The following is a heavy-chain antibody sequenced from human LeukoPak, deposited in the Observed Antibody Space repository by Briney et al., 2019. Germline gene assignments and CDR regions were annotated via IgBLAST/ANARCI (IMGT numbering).Heavy chain of an antibody. J-gene: IGHJ4*02. D-gene: IGHD1-7*01. Sequence: SVKVSCKASGGTFSSYAISWVRQAPGQGLEWMGGIIPIFGTANYAQKFQGRVTITADESTSAAYMELSSLRSEDTAVYYCARDLTGTTWGYFDYWGQGTLVTVSS. CDR2: IIPIFGTA. CDR1: GGTFSSYA. V-gene: IGHV1-69*13. CDR3: ARDLTGTTWGYFDY.